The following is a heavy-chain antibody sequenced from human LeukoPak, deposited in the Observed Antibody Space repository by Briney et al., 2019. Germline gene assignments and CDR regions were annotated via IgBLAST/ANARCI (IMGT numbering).Heavy chain of an antibody. CDR2: INIDGRSA. Sequence: GGSLRLSCAASGFSFSSYLMHWVRQDPGKGLLWVSRINIDGRSASYAPSVTGRFTMSRDNAKNTVYLQMNSLRAEDTAVYYCVRDVWGDRDGFFEYWGQGTLVTVSS. CDR1: GFSFSSYL. V-gene: IGHV3-74*01. J-gene: IGHJ4*02. CDR3: VRDVWGDRDGFFEY. D-gene: IGHD2-21*01.